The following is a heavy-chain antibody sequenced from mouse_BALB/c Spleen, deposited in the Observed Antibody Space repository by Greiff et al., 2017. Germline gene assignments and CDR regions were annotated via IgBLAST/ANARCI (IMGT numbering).Heavy chain of an antibody. V-gene: IGHV1-26*01. CDR1: GYTFTDYY. CDR3: ARRGMVTTRGIYYYAMDY. CDR2: INPNNGDT. Sequence: EVQLQESGPELVKPGASVKMSCKASGYTFTDYYMKWVKQSHGKSLEWIGDINPNNGDTFYNQKFKGKATLTVDKSSSTAYMQLNSLTSEDSAVYYCARRGMVTTRGIYYYAMDYWGQGTSVTVSS. J-gene: IGHJ4*01. D-gene: IGHD2-3*01.